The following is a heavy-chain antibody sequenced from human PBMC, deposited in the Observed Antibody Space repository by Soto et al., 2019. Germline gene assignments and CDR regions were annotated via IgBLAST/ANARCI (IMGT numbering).Heavy chain of an antibody. CDR2: ISSSGSTI. CDR3: ARGGGYYDSIGYYGGHYFDY. V-gene: IGHV3-11*01. J-gene: IGHJ4*02. D-gene: IGHD3-22*01. Sequence: GGSLRPSCAASGFTFSDYYMSWIRQAPGKGLEWVSYISSSGSTIYYADSAKGRFTISRDNAKNSLYLQMNSLRAEDTAVYYCARGGGYYDSIGYYGGHYFDYWGQGTPVTVSS. CDR1: GFTFSDYY.